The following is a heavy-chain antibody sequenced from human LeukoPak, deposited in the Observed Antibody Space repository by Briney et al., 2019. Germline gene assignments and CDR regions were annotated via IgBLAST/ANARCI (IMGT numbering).Heavy chain of an antibody. D-gene: IGHD5-12*01. CDR3: ARDKRFRGGYDYEEWDDAFDI. V-gene: IGHV4-39*07. Sequence: NSSETLSLTCTVSGGSISSSSYYWGWIRQPPGKGLEWIGSIYYSGSTYYNPSLKSRVTISVDTSKNQFSLKLSSVTAADTAVYYCARDKRFRGGYDYEEWDDAFDIWGQGTMVTVSS. CDR1: GGSISSSSYY. J-gene: IGHJ3*02. CDR2: IYYSGST.